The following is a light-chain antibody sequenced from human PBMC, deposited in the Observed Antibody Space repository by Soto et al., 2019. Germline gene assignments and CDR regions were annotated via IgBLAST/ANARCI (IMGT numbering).Light chain of an antibody. CDR1: QSVSRY. J-gene: IGKJ4*02. CDR2: DAS. V-gene: IGKV3-11*01. Sequence: EIVFTQSPATLSLSPGERATLSCRASQSVSRYLDWYHQKPGQAPRLLIYDASNRATGIPARFSGSGSGTDFTLTISSLEPEDFAVYYCQQRSDWPSTFGGGTKVQIK. CDR3: QQRSDWPST.